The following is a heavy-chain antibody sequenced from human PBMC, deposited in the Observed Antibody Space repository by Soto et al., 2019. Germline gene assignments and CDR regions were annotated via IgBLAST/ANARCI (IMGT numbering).Heavy chain of an antibody. V-gene: IGHV6-1*01. CDR2: TYYRSKWSN. Sequence: SQTLSLTCAISGDSVSSISAAWNWIRQSPSRGLEWLGRTYYRSKWSNDYAESVKSRISINADTSKNQFSLQLNSVTPEDTAVYYCARDPPKKRDTFDIWGQGTMVTVSS. J-gene: IGHJ3*02. CDR1: GDSVSSISAA. CDR3: ARDPPKKRDTFDI.